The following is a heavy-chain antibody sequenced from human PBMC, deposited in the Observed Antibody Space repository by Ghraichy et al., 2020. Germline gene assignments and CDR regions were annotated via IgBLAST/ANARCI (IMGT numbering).Heavy chain of an antibody. J-gene: IGHJ6*02. Sequence: VSCKASVDTFIDYSINWVRQAPGQGLEWMGGIIPLFGRTDYPRKFQGRVTFTADKSTTTAYMELSSLISEDTAVYYCARGRVGSSWNAPVPQYYGMDVWGQGTTVTVSS. CDR3: ARGRVGSSWNAPVPQYYGMDV. CDR2: IIPLFGRT. D-gene: IGHD6-13*01. V-gene: IGHV1-69*06. CDR1: VDTFIDYS.